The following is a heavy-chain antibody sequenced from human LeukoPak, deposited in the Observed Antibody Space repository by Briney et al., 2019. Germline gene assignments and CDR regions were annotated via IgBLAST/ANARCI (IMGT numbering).Heavy chain of an antibody. J-gene: IGHJ4*02. CDR1: GYSFNSYY. V-gene: IGHV1-46*02. D-gene: IGHD4/OR15-4a*01. CDR3: ARGQRVLVRVPPAY. CDR2: VNPIFCST. Sequence: SVKVSCKASGYSFNSYYMHWVRQAPGERLEWMGIVNPIFCSTGYPQQFHGRVTMTTDTSTSTVYMELSSLRSEDTAVYYCARGQRVLVRVPPAYWGQGTLVTVSS.